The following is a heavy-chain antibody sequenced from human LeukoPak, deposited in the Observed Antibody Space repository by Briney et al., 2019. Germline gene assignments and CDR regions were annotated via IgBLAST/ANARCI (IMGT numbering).Heavy chain of an antibody. CDR1: GFTFSSHG. CDR3: AKDGVPGIAAAGTYFDS. Sequence: PGRSLRLSCAASGFTFSSHGMHWVRQAPGRGLEGVAIIWYDGSNEYYADFVKGRFTISRDNSKNTFYLQMNSLRAGDTAVYYCAKDGVPGIAAAGTYFDSWGQGTLVTVSS. CDR2: IWYDGSNE. V-gene: IGHV3-33*06. D-gene: IGHD6-13*01. J-gene: IGHJ4*02.